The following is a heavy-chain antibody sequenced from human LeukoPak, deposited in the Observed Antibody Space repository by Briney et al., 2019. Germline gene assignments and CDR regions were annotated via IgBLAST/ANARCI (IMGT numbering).Heavy chain of an antibody. Sequence: GGSLRLSCAASGFTFSSYWLHWVRQAPGKGLVWVSRIDGDGGRLSYADSVKGRFTISRDNAKNSLYLQMNSLRAEDTAVYYCARGSVGAAVGLSWGQGTLVTVS. CDR3: ARGSVGAAVGLS. V-gene: IGHV3-74*01. CDR2: IDGDGGRL. D-gene: IGHD6-13*01. CDR1: GFTFSSYW. J-gene: IGHJ4*02.